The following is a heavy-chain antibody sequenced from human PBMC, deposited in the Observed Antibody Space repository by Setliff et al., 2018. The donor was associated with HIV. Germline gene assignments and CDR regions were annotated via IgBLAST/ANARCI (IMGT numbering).Heavy chain of an antibody. CDR1: GFTFSSYG. J-gene: IGHJ4*02. Sequence: PGGSLRLSCVASGFTFSSYGMHWVRQAPGKGLEWVAFIRYDGTNNIYYADSVKGRFTISRDNSKNTVYLQMSSLGAEDTAMYYCAKDRDMGRGDHPGNYLDDWGQGTLVTVSS. V-gene: IGHV3-30*02. CDR3: AKDRDMGRGDHPGNYLDD. D-gene: IGHD1-26*01. CDR2: IRYDGTNNI.